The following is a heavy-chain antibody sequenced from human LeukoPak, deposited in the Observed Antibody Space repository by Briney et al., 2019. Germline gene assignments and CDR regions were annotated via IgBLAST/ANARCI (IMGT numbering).Heavy chain of an antibody. V-gene: IGHV1-69*05. CDR2: IIPIFGTA. Sequence: SVKVSCKASGGTFSSYAISWVRQAPGQGLEWMGRIIPIFGTANYAQKFQGRGTITTDESTSTAYMELSSLRSEDTAVYYCASHYYDSSGYYFRPYYFDYWGQGTLVTVSS. J-gene: IGHJ4*02. CDR1: GGTFSSYA. CDR3: ASHYYDSSGYYFRPYYFDY. D-gene: IGHD3-22*01.